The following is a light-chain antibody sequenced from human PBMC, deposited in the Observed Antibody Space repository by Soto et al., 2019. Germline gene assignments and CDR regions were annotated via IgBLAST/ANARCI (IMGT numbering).Light chain of an antibody. Sequence: QSVLTQPASVSGSPGQSITISCTGTSSDIGGYNSVSWYQHHPGKAPKLMISEVTNRPSGVSNRFSGSKSGNTASLTISGLQAEDEADYYCSSYRSSNTLYVFGT. CDR1: SSDIGGYNS. V-gene: IGLV2-14*01. CDR2: EVT. CDR3: SSYRSSNTLYV. J-gene: IGLJ1*01.